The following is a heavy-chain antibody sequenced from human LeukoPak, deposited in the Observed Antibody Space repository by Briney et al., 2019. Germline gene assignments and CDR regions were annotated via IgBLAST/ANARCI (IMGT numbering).Heavy chain of an antibody. CDR3: AKDLLERELVLDY. CDR1: GFTFSSYG. CDR2: IWYDGSNK. J-gene: IGHJ4*02. Sequence: GGSLRLSCAASGFTFSSYGMHWVRQAPGKGPEWVAVIWYDGSNKYYADSVKGRFTISRDNSKNALYLQMNSLRAEDTAVYYCAKDLLERELVLDYWGQGTLVTVSS. D-gene: IGHD6-6*01. V-gene: IGHV3-33*06.